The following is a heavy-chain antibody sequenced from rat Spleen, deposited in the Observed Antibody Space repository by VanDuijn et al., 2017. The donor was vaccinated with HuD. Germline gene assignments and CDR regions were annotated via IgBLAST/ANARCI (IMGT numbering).Heavy chain of an antibody. CDR1: GFTFSNYD. Sequence: EVQLVESGGGLVQPGRSMKLSCAASGFTFSNYDMARVRQAPTEVLEWVASISPSGGSTYYRDSVKGRFTVSRDNAKSTLYLQMDSLRSEDTATYYCARQETSGYSNWFAYWGQGTLVTVSS. CDR3: ARQETSGYSNWFAY. J-gene: IGHJ3*01. CDR2: ISPSGGST. D-gene: IGHD4-3*01. V-gene: IGHV5-25*01.